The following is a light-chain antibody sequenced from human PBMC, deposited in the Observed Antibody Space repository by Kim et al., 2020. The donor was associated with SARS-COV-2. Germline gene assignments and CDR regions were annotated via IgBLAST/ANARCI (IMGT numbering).Light chain of an antibody. CDR1: PGVSGF. V-gene: IGKV3-15*01. Sequence: SLSPGERAPPSCGAGPGVSGFVAWYQQKPGQAPRVLMYSASSRATGIPARFSASGSGTEFTLTISSLESEDFAVYYCQHYNTWPPTLGQGTKLE. J-gene: IGKJ2*01. CDR3: QHYNTWPPT. CDR2: SAS.